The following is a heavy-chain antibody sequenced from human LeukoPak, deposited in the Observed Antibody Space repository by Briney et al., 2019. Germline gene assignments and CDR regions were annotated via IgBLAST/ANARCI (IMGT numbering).Heavy chain of an antibody. V-gene: IGHV1-46*01. Sequence: ASVKVSCKASGYTFTSYYMHWVRQAPGQGLEWMGIINPSGGSTSYAQKFQGRVTMTRDTSTSTVYMELSSLRSEDTAVYYCARVLTAYYYDSSGPGEFDYWGQGTLVTVSS. D-gene: IGHD3-22*01. CDR2: INPSGGST. CDR1: GYTFTSYY. J-gene: IGHJ4*02. CDR3: ARVLTAYYYDSSGPGEFDY.